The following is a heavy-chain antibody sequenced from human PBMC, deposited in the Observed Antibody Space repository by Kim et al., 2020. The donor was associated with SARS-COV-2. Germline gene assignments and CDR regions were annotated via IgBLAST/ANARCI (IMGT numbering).Heavy chain of an antibody. CDR3: ATYNSVYYYN. Sequence: SETLSLTCSVSGGSISSYYWSWMRQAPGKGLEWIGFFYDSGNTNYNPSLKSRVTMSVDTSNNQFSLNLTSVTAADTAVYYCATYNSVYYYNWGQGTLVTV. V-gene: IGHV4-59*13. D-gene: IGHD3-22*01. CDR2: FYDSGNT. J-gene: IGHJ4*02. CDR1: GGSISSYY.